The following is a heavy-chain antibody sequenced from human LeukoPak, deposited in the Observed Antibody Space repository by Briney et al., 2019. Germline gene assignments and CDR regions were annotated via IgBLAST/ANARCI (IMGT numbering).Heavy chain of an antibody. CDR1: GFTFSDYN. J-gene: IGHJ3*02. CDR3: ARVAWPDAFDI. CDR2: ISSSGSTI. Sequence: GGSLRLSCAASGFTFSDYNMSWIRQAPGKGLEWVSYISSSGSTIYYADSVKGRFTVSRDNSKNTLYLQMNGLRAEDTAVYYCARVAWPDAFDIWGQGTMVTVS. D-gene: IGHD5-24*01. V-gene: IGHV3-11*01.